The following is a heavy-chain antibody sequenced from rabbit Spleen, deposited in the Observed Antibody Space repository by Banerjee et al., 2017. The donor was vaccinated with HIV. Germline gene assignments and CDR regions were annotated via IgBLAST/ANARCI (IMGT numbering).Heavy chain of an antibody. V-gene: IGHV1S45*01. CDR3: ARGSATMTMVITGFYLSL. J-gene: IGHJ4*01. CDR1: GVSLNDKDV. Sequence: QEQLVESGGGLVKPEGSLTLTCKASGVSLNDKDVMCWVRQAPGKGLEWIACIATGSSGFTYYASWAKGRFTCSKASSTTVTLQMTSLTAADTATYFCARGSATMTMVITGFYLSLWGQGTLVTVS. D-gene: IGHD2-1*01. CDR2: IATGSSGFT.